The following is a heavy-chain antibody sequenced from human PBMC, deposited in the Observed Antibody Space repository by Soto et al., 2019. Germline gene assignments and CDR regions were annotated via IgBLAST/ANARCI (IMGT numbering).Heavy chain of an antibody. CDR2: ISYDGSNK. CDR3: ARGATYDNWNYAADY. CDR1: GFTFSSYA. J-gene: IGHJ4*02. Sequence: PGGSLRLSCAASGFTFSSYAMHWVRQAPGKGLEWVAVISYDGSNKYYADSVKGRFTISRDNSKNTLYLQMNSLRAEVTAVYYCARGATYDNWNYAADYWGQGTLVTVS. V-gene: IGHV3-30-3*01. D-gene: IGHD1-7*01.